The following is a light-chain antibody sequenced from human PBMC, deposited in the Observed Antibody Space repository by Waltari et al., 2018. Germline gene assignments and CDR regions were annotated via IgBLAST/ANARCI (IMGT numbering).Light chain of an antibody. V-gene: IGKV3-11*01. CDR2: DAS. J-gene: IGKJ4*01. CDR3: QQRRNWPLT. CDR1: QSVGTY. Sequence: EILLTQSPAILSLSPGESATISCRASQSVGTYLAWYQQRPGQSPRLLIYDASNRATGIPARFTGSGSETDFTLTISSLQPEDFAVYYCQQRRNWPLTFGGGTRVQI.